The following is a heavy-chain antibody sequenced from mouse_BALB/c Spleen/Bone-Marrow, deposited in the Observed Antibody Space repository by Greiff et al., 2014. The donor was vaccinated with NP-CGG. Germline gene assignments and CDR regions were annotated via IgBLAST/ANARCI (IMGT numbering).Heavy chain of an antibody. J-gene: IGHJ4*01. D-gene: IGHD2-4*01. CDR3: ARSPYDYAAMDY. Sequence: EVQRVESGGGLVQPGGSRKLSCAASGFTFSSFGMHWVRQAPEKGLEWVAYISSGSRTIYYADTVKGRFTISRDNPKNTLFLQMTSLRSEDTAMYYCARSPYDYAAMDYWGQGTSVTVSS. CDR2: ISSGSRTI. V-gene: IGHV5-17*02. CDR1: GFTFSSFG.